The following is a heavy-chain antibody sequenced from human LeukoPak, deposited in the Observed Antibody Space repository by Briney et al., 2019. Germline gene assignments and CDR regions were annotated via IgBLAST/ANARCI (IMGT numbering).Heavy chain of an antibody. CDR3: AREASGYYFDY. V-gene: IGHV4-31*03. Sequence: SETLSLTCTVSGGSISSGGYYWSWIRQHPGKGLEWIGYIYYSGSTYYNPSLKSRVTISVDTSKNQFSLKLSSVTAADTAVYYCAREASGYYFDYWGQGTLVTVSS. D-gene: IGHD3-3*01. CDR2: IYYSGST. J-gene: IGHJ4*02. CDR1: GGSISSGGYY.